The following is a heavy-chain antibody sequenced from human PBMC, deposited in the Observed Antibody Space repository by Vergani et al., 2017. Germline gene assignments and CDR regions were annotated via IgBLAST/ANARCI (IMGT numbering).Heavy chain of an antibody. CDR2: INHSGST. Sequence: QVQLQQWGAGLLKPSETLSLTCAVYGGSFSGYYWSWIRQPPGKGLEWIGEINHSGSTNSNPSLKSRVTISVDTSKNQLSLKLSSVTAADTAVYYCARRLIVLMVYASKQRPFDYWGQETLVTVSS. D-gene: IGHD2-8*01. J-gene: IGHJ4*02. CDR1: GGSFSGYY. V-gene: IGHV4-34*01. CDR3: ARRLIVLMVYASKQRPFDY.